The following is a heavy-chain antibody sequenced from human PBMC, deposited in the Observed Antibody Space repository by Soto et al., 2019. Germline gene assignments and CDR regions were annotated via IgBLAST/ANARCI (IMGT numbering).Heavy chain of an antibody. CDR2: ISAYNGNT. CDR3: ARERSGYYTPHYFDY. CDR1: GYTFTSYG. V-gene: IGHV1-18*01. D-gene: IGHD3-3*01. J-gene: IGHJ4*02. Sequence: QVQLVQSGAEVKKPGASVKVSCKASGYTFTSYGISWVRQAPGQGLEWMGWISAYNGNTNYAQKLQGRGTMTTDPSTSTAYMELRSLRSDDTAAYYCARERSGYYTPHYFDYWGQGTLVTVSS.